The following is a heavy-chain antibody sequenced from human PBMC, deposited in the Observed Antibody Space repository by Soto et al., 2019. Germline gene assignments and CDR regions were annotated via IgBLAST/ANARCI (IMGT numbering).Heavy chain of an antibody. J-gene: IGHJ4*02. CDR1: GGSISSSNW. D-gene: IGHD6-13*01. CDR2: IYHSGST. CDR3: AREARIAAAYYFDY. V-gene: IGHV4-4*02. Sequence: SETLSLTCAVSGGSISSSNWWSWVRQPPGKGLEWIGEIYHSGSTNYNPSLKSRVTISVDKSKNQFSLKLSSVTAADTAVYYCAREARIAAAYYFDYWGQGTLVTVSS.